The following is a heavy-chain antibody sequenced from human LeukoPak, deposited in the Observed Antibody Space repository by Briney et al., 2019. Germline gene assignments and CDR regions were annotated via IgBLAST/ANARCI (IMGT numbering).Heavy chain of an antibody. D-gene: IGHD2-2*02. CDR2: IYYSGST. CDR3: ARHCSSTSCYIGVDY. Sequence: SETLSLTCTVSGGSISSSSYYWGWIRQPPGKGLEWIGSIYYSGSTYYNPSLKSRVTISVDTSKNQFSLKLSSVTAADTAVYYCARHCSSTSCYIGVDYWGQGTLVTVSS. CDR1: GGSISSSSYY. V-gene: IGHV4-39*01. J-gene: IGHJ4*02.